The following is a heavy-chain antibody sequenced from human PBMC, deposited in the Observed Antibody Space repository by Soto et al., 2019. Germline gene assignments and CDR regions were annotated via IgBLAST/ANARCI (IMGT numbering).Heavy chain of an antibody. D-gene: IGHD3-22*01. J-gene: IGHJ4*02. CDR3: ATRGSYYYDSSGSRLFDY. CDR2: IVVGSGNT. V-gene: IGHV1-58*02. Sequence: QMQLVQSGPEVKKPGTSVKVSCKASGFTFTSSAMQWVRQARGQRLEWIGWIVVGSGNTNYAQKFQERVTITRDMXTXTXXMELSSLRSEDTAVYYCATRGSYYYDSSGSRLFDYWGQGTLVTVSS. CDR1: GFTFTSSA.